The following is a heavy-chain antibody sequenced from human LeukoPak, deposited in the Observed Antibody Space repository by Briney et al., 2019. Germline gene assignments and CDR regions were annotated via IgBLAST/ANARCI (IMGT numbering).Heavy chain of an antibody. CDR2: INHSGST. CDR3: ARAHYFDY. J-gene: IGHJ4*02. CDR1: GGSISSYY. Sequence: SETLSLTCTVSGGSISSYYWSWIRQPPGKGLEWIGEINHSGSTNYNPSLKSRVTISVDTSKNQFSLKLSSVTAADTAVYYCARAHYFDYWGQGTLVTVSS. V-gene: IGHV4-34*01.